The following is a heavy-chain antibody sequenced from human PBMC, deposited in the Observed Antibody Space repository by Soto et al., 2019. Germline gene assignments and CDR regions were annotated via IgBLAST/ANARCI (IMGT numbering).Heavy chain of an antibody. V-gene: IGHV3-23*04. CDR3: AKDRLAGGFDY. D-gene: IGHD3-16*01. J-gene: IGHJ4*02. CDR2: VSATAGTT. Sequence: DVQLVDSGGGLVQPGGSLRLSCAASGFTFSNYAMSWVRQAPGRGLEWVSLVSATAGTTYYTDSVKGRFNTSRDNSRNQVYLQMNSLRADDTAVYYCAKDRLAGGFDYWGQGTLVTVSS. CDR1: GFTFSNYA.